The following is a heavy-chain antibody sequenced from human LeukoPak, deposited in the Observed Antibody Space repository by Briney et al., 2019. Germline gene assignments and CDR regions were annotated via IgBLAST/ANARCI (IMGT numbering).Heavy chain of an antibody. D-gene: IGHD5-24*01. CDR1: GFTFTDYT. CDR3: ARRDGYNLDYFDY. CDR2: ISSSSSTI. J-gene: IGHJ4*02. V-gene: IGHV3-48*02. Sequence: GGSLRLSCVASGFTFTDYTLNWVRQAPGKGLEWVSYISSSSSTIYYADSVKGRFTISRDNAKNSLYLQMNSLRDEDTGVYFCARRDGYNLDYFDYWGQGTLVTVSS.